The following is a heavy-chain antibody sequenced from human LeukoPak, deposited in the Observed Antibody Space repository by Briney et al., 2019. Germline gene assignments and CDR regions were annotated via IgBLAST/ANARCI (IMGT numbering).Heavy chain of an antibody. CDR3: ARTSGVSAAGSPYYFDY. CDR1: GYTFHNYG. J-gene: IGHJ4*02. D-gene: IGHD6-13*01. Sequence: ASVKVSCKASGYTFHNYGISWVRQAPAQGLEWMGWISPYSGNTDYTERLQGRVTMTTDTSTTTAFMELRSLRSDDTAVYYCARTSGVSAAGSPYYFDYWGQGTLVTVSS. CDR2: ISPYSGNT. V-gene: IGHV1-18*01.